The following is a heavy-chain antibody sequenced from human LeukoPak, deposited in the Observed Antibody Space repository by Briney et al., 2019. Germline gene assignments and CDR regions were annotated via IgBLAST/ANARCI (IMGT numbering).Heavy chain of an antibody. J-gene: IGHJ3*02. D-gene: IGHD2-15*01. CDR2: VNPNSGGT. CDR3: ASVRGYCSGGSCYPDAFDI. Sequence: ASVKVSCKASGYTFTGYYMHWVRQAPGQGLEWMGWVNPNSGGTNYAQKFQGRVIMTRDTSISTAYMELSRLRSDDTAVYYCASVRGYCSGGSCYPDAFDIWGQGTMVTVSS. V-gene: IGHV1-2*02. CDR1: GYTFTGYY.